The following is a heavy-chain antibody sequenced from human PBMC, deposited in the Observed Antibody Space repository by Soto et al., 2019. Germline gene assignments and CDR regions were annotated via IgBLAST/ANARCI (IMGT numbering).Heavy chain of an antibody. CDR1: GYAFTTYG. CDR3: ARGRYGDY. CDR2: ISAHNGNT. V-gene: IGHV1-18*01. D-gene: IGHD1-1*01. Sequence: QVHLVQSGAEVKKPGASVKVSCQGSGYAFTTYGITWVRQAPGQGLEWMGWISAHNGNTNYAQKLQGRVTVTRDTSTSTGYMELRSLRYDGTAVYYCARGRYGDYWGQGAVVTVSS. J-gene: IGHJ4*02.